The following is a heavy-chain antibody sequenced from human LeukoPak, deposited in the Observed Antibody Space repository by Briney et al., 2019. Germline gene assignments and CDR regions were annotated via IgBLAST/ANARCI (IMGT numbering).Heavy chain of an antibody. Sequence: ASVKVSCKASGYTFTGYYMHWVRQAPGQGLEWMGWINPNSGGTNCAQKFQGRVTLTRATSSSTAYMELTRLSSDDTAVYYCARTPSLTYGSSWSASSQIYYFDYWGQGTLVTVSS. D-gene: IGHD6-13*01. CDR1: GYTFTGYY. CDR2: INPNSGGT. V-gene: IGHV1-2*02. CDR3: ARTPSLTYGSSWSASSQIYYFDY. J-gene: IGHJ4*02.